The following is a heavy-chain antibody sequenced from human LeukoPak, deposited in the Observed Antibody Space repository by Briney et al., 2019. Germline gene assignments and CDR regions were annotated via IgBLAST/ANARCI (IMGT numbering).Heavy chain of an antibody. D-gene: IGHD2-2*01. V-gene: IGHV4-59*08. Sequence: TSETLSLTCTASDASISTYYWSWIRQPPGKGLEWIGCISDSGSTKYNPSLKSRVTISVDTSKKQLSLKLTSVTAADTAVYFCAGNARDCSSVKCDDSSSAWAIEYWGQGTLVTVSS. CDR2: ISDSGST. CDR3: AGNARDCSSVKCDDSSSAWAIEY. CDR1: DASISTYY. J-gene: IGHJ4*02.